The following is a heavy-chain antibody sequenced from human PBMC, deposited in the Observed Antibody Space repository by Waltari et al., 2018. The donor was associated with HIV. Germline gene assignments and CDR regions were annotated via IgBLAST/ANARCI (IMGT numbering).Heavy chain of an antibody. V-gene: IGHV3-48*03. CDR2: ISGSGNTI. Sequence: EVQVVESGGGLVQPGGSLRLSCAASGFTFSSYEMNWVRQAPGKGFGWVSYISGSGNTIYFADSVKGRFTKSRDNAKNSLYLRMNSLRAEDTAVYYCARAFMIRGTGAFDIWGQGTMVTVSS. D-gene: IGHD3-10*01. CDR3: ARAFMIRGTGAFDI. CDR1: GFTFSSYE. J-gene: IGHJ3*02.